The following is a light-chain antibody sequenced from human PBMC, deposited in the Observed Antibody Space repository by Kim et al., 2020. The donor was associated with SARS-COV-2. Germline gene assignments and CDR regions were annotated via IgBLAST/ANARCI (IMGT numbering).Light chain of an antibody. CDR3: QAWDSSIAI. CDR1: KLGDRY. Sequence: VSPEQTARITCSGDKLGDRYICWYQQKPGQSPVLVIHQDSRRPSGIPERFSGSNSGKTATLTISGTQAMDEADYYCQAWDSSIAIFGGGTQLTVL. V-gene: IGLV3-1*01. CDR2: QDS. J-gene: IGLJ2*01.